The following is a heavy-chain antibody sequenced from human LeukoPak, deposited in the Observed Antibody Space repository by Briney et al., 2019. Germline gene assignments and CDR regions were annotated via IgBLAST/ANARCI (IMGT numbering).Heavy chain of an antibody. J-gene: IGHJ4*02. CDR3: ARVVKSGRSYYFDY. V-gene: IGHV3-7*01. CDR2: IKQDGSEK. Sequence: GGSLRLSRAASGFTFSSYWMSWVRQAPGKGLEWVANIKQDGSEKYYVDSVKGRFTISRDNAKNSLYLQMNSLRAEDTAVYYCARVVKSGRSYYFDYWGQGTLVTVSS. CDR1: GFTFSSYW. D-gene: IGHD3-3*01.